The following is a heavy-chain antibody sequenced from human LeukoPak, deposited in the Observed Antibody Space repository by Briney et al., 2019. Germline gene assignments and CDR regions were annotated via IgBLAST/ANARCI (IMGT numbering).Heavy chain of an antibody. V-gene: IGHV1-18*01. Sequence: GASVKVSCKASGYTFTSYGISWVRQAPGQGLEWMGWISAYNGNTNYAQKLQGRVTMTTDTSTSTAYMELRSLRSDDTAVYYCASTVADILTGYYNDYWGQGTLVTVSS. CDR3: ASTVADILTGYYNDY. CDR2: ISAYNGNT. CDR1: GYTFTSYG. D-gene: IGHD3-9*01. J-gene: IGHJ4*02.